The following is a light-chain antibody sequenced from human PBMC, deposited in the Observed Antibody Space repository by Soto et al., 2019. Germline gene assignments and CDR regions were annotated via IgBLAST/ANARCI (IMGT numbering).Light chain of an antibody. CDR1: QSVNQK. CDR2: VAS. V-gene: IGKV3-15*01. CDR3: QQFNNWPHT. Sequence: EIVLTQSPATLYVSPGERATLSCRASQSVNQKLGWYQQKPGQAPRLLIYVASYRAPGIPARFSGSGSGTEYTLTISNLQAEDFAVYYCQQFNNWPHTFGQGTRLEIK. J-gene: IGKJ2*01.